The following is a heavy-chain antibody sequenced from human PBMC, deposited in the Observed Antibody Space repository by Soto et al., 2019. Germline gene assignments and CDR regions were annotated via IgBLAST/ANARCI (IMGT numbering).Heavy chain of an antibody. CDR1: GFTFSSYA. CDR2: ISYDGSNK. J-gene: IGHJ6*02. D-gene: IGHD3-3*01. V-gene: IGHV3-30-3*01. Sequence: PGGSLRLSCAASGFTFSSYAMHWVRQAPGKGLEWVAVISYDGSNKYYADSVKGRFTISRDNSKNTLYLQMNSLRAEDTAVYYCAGHYDFWSGYYTYYYYGMDVWGQGTTVTVSS. CDR3: AGHYDFWSGYYTYYYYGMDV.